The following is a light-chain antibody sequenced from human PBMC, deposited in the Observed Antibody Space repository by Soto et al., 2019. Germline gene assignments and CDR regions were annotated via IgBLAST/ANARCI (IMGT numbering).Light chain of an antibody. J-gene: IGKJ2*01. CDR3: HQSYSTLYT. CDR1: QSIDTY. CDR2: GAS. Sequence: DIQMTPSPSSLSASVGDRVTITCRTSQSIDTYLNWYQHKPGQAPKLLVYGASSLQGGVPSRFSGSGSGTEFLLTISNVQPEDFATYYCHQSYSTLYTFGQGTKLEIK. V-gene: IGKV1-39*01.